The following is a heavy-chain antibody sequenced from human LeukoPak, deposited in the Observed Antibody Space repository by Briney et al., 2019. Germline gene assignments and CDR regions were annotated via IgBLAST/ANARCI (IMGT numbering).Heavy chain of an antibody. CDR1: EFTFGDHA. V-gene: IGHV3-49*04. CDR2: LRSRAYGGTT. J-gene: IGHJ6*02. D-gene: IGHD5-18*01. CDR3: ARGPIQQWLYNGMDV. Sequence: GGSLRLSCTASEFTFGDHAMSWVRQAPGKGREWVGFLRSRAYGGTTEYAPAVKGRFLISRDDSKSIAYLHMNSLKTEDTAVYYCARGPIQQWLYNGMDVWGQGTTVSVSS.